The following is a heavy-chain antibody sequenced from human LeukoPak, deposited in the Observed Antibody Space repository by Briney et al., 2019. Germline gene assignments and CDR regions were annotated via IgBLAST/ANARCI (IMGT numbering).Heavy chain of an antibody. J-gene: IGHJ5*02. Sequence: GGSLRLSCAASGFTVSNNYMRWVRQAPGKGLEWVSLIYSNGRTDCADSVRGRFSISRGNSKNTMYLQMNSLRAEDTAVYYCGRDVGPWGQGTLVTVSS. D-gene: IGHD2-15*01. V-gene: IGHV3-53*01. CDR1: GFTVSNNY. CDR3: GRDVGP. CDR2: IYSNGRT.